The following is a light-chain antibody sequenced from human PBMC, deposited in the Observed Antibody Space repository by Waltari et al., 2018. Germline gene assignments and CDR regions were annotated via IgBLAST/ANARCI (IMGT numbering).Light chain of an antibody. J-gene: IGLJ3*02. V-gene: IGLV2-14*03. CDR3: ASYIGSALEL. Sequence: QSALTQPAPVSGCPGQSITISCTGSNSDIVAYHFVPWYQQHPGTAPILIIFDVTLRSAGVSHRFSGSKSGNTASLTISGLQAEDEADYFCASYIGSALELFGGGTRLTVL. CDR2: DVT. CDR1: NSDIVAYHF.